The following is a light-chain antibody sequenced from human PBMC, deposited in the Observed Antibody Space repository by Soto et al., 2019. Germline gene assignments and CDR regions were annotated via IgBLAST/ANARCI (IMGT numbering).Light chain of an antibody. Sequence: DIQMTHSQSSLSASVEDRVTITCRASQGIRNDLGWYQHKPGDAPKGLLCAASSLQSGVPSRFSGSGSGTEFTFTITSLQPENCATYYCLQPNSYPSMFGLGTKVEIK. V-gene: IGKV1-17*01. CDR3: LQPNSYPSM. CDR2: AAS. J-gene: IGKJ1*01. CDR1: QGIRND.